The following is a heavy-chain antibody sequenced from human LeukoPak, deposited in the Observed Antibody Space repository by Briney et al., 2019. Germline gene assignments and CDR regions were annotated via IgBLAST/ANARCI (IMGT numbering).Heavy chain of an antibody. Sequence: GRSLRLSCAASGFTFSSYAMSWVRQAPGEGLEWVSYISSSSTIYYADSVKGRFTISRDNAKNSLYLQMNSLRAEDTAVYYCARAMGSHIVVVTGPFTFDYWGQGTLVTVSS. CDR3: ARAMGSHIVVVTGPFTFDY. CDR1: GFTFSSYA. V-gene: IGHV3-48*01. J-gene: IGHJ4*02. D-gene: IGHD2-21*02. CDR2: ISSSSTI.